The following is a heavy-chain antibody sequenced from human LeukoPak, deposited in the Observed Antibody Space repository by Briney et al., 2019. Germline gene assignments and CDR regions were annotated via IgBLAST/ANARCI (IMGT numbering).Heavy chain of an antibody. CDR1: GFTFDDYA. Sequence: GGSLRLSCAASGFTFDDYAMHWVRQAPGKGLEWVSGISWNSGSIGYADSVKGRFTISRDNAKNSLYLQMNSLRAEDTALYYCAKDIQRLGGYTGYDFLDYYYYGMDVWGQGTTVTVSS. D-gene: IGHD5-12*01. V-gene: IGHV3-9*01. CDR3: AKDIQRLGGYTGYDFLDYYYYGMDV. CDR2: ISWNSGSI. J-gene: IGHJ6*02.